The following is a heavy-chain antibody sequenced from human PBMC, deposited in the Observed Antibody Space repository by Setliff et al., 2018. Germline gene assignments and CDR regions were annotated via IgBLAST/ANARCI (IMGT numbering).Heavy chain of an antibody. V-gene: IGHV3-53*01. CDR2: IYSGDTT. Sequence: GGSLRLSCAASGFIVSSNYMSWVRQAPGKGLEWVSVIYSGDTTYYADSVKGRFTISRENSKMYLQMDSLRAEDTALYYCARGLYMDVWGKGTTVTVSS. J-gene: IGHJ6*03. CDR3: ARGLYMDV. CDR1: GFIVSSNY.